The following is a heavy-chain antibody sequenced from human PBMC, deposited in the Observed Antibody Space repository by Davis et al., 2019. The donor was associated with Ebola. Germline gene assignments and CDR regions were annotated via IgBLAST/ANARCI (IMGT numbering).Heavy chain of an antibody. D-gene: IGHD1-14*01. CDR1: GGSVSSGSYY. CDR2: IYYSGST. J-gene: IGHJ4*02. V-gene: IGHV4-61*01. Sequence: MPSETLSLTCTVSGGSVSSGSYYWSWIRQPPEKGLEWVGYIYYSGSTNCNPSLKSRVTISVDTSKNQFSPKLSSVTAADTAVYYCARGFKPFDYWGQGTLVTVSS. CDR3: ARGFKPFDY.